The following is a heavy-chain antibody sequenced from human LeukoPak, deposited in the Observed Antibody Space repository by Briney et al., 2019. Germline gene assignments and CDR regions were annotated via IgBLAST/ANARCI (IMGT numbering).Heavy chain of an antibody. CDR3: ARVYRKDVYNFDGFDI. V-gene: IGHV4-61*02. J-gene: IGHJ3*02. D-gene: IGHD5-24*01. CDR1: SGSINSDGYY. CDR2: VYSSGSA. Sequence: PSETLSLTRTVSSGSINSDGYYWSWIRQPAGKGLEWIGRVYSSGSANYSPSLKSRVIISIDTSKNQFSLRLSSVTAADTAVYYCARVYRKDVYNFDGFDIWGQGTMVTVS.